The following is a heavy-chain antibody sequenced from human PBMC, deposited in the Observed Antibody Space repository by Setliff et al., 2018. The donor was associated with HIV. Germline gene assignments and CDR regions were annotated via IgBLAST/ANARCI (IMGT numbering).Heavy chain of an antibody. Sequence: VGSLRLSCVASGFNFDDYAMHWIRQAAGKGLEWVSLINWDGGTAYYADSVKGRFTISRDNRKNSLHLQMNSLRAEDTALYYCAKSSNWNDLDDYWGQGTLVTVSS. CDR3: AKSSNWNDLDDY. D-gene: IGHD1-20*01. V-gene: IGHV3-43D*03. J-gene: IGHJ4*02. CDR1: GFNFDDYA. CDR2: INWDGGTA.